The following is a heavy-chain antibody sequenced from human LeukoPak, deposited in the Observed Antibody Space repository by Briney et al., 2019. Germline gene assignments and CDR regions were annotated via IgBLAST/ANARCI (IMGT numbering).Heavy chain of an antibody. J-gene: IGHJ4*02. Sequence: ASVKVSCKASGYTFTSYGISWVRQAPGQGLEWMAWMNPKRGDTSYAQKFQGRVTMTRDTSISTAYMELSRLRFDDTAVYYCARNKEGKSLDYWGQGTLVTVSS. CDR1: GYTFTSYG. CDR3: ARNKEGKSLDY. CDR2: MNPKRGDT. V-gene: IGHV1-2*02.